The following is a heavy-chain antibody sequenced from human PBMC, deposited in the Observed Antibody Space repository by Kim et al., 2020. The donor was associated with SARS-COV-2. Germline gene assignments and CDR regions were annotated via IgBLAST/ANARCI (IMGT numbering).Heavy chain of an antibody. D-gene: IGHD3-3*01. CDR3: AKGGGGFLEWFGNYYYYGMDV. CDR2: ISYDGSNK. CDR1: GFTFSSYG. Sequence: GGSLRLSCAASGFTFSSYGMHWVRQAPGKGPEWVAVISYDGSNKYYADSVKGRFTISRDNSKNTLYLQMNSLRAEDTAVYYCAKGGGGFLEWFGNYYYYGMDVWGQGTTVTVSS. J-gene: IGHJ6*02. V-gene: IGHV3-30*18.